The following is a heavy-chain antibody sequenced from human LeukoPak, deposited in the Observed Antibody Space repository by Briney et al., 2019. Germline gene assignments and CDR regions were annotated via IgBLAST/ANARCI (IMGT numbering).Heavy chain of an antibody. CDR3: XXXXXXGWPDHAYY. J-gene: IGHJ4*02. Sequence: GGSLRLSCAASGFTFSSYGMHWVRQAPGKGLEWVAVIWYDGSNKYYADSVKGRFTISRDNSKNTLYLQMNSLRVEDTAVYYYXXXXXXGWPDHAYYWGQGTLVTVSS. D-gene: IGHD6-19*01. V-gene: IGHV3-33*03. CDR2: IWYDGSNK. CDR1: GFTFSSYG.